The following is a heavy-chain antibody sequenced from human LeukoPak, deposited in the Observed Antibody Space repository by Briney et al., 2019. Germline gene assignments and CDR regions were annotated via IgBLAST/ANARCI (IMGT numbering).Heavy chain of an antibody. Sequence: GGPLRLSCAASGFTFSSYAMSWVRQAPGKGLDWVSAFSGGGSTYYADSVKGRFTISRDNSKNTLYLQMNSLRAEDTAVYYCAKSPSGYMVRGVHVDYWGQGTLVTVSS. J-gene: IGHJ4*02. CDR1: GFTFSSYA. CDR2: FSGGGST. CDR3: AKSPSGYMVRGVHVDY. V-gene: IGHV3-23*01. D-gene: IGHD3-10*01.